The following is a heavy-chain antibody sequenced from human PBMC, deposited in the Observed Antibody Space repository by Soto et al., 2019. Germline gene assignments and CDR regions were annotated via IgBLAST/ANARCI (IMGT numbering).Heavy chain of an antibody. CDR2: IYYSGST. CDR1: GGSISSYY. J-gene: IGHJ6*02. Sequence: PSETLSLTCTVSGGSISSYYWSWIRQPPGKGLEWIGYIYYSGSTNYNPSLKSRVTISVDTSKNQFSLKLSSVTAADTAVYYCARGASRITIFGVVTPPNYYYGMDVWGQGTTVTVSS. CDR3: ARGASRITIFGVVTPPNYYYGMDV. V-gene: IGHV4-59*01. D-gene: IGHD3-3*01.